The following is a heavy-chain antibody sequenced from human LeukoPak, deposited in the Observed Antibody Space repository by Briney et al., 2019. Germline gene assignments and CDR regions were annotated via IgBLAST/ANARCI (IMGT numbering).Heavy chain of an antibody. J-gene: IGHJ1*01. V-gene: IGHV1-2*02. CDR1: GYTFVGYY. CDR3: AREYSASEH. D-gene: IGHD5-12*01. Sequence: ASVKVSCKASGYTFVGYYLHWVRQAPGEGLERMAWIDPCTGNTHYAQKFQGRITVTRDTSISTTYMELSWLTSGDTALYYCAREYSASEHWGQGTLVTVSS. CDR2: IDPCTGNT.